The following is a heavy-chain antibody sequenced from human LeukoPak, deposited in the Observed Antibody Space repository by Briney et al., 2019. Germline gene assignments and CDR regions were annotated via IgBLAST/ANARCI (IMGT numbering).Heavy chain of an antibody. CDR3: ARHDFWSGFKGGDY. Sequence: GGSLRLSCAASGFTFDNYGMSWVRQVPGKGLEWVSSINVNCGSTACADAVRGRFTISRDNAKNSLYLQMNSLRAEDTAFYYCARHDFWSGFKGGDYWGQGTLVTVSS. J-gene: IGHJ4*02. D-gene: IGHD3-3*01. CDR2: INVNCGST. V-gene: IGHV3-20*04. CDR1: GFTFDNYG.